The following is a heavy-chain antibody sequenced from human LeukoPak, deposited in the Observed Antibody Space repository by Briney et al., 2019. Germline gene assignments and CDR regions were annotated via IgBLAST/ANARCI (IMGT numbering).Heavy chain of an antibody. CDR2: ISTGSSYI. CDR1: GFTFSSYS. CDR3: ARGYCSGGSCYLNAFDI. D-gene: IGHD2-15*01. J-gene: IGHJ3*02. V-gene: IGHV3-21*01. Sequence: GGSLRLSCASSGFTFSSYSMNWVRQAPGKGLEWVSSISTGSSYIFYADSVKGRFTISRDNAKNSMYLQMNSLRAEDTAVYYCARGYCSGGSCYLNAFDIWGQGTMVTVAS.